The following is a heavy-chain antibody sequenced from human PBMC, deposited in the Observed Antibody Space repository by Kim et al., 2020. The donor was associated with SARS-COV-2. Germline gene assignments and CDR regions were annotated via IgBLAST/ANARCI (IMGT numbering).Heavy chain of an antibody. Sequence: SGSTNYNPALKRRVTISVGTSKNQFSLKLSSVTAADTAVYYCSVHPMDVWGQGTTVTVSS. V-gene: IGHV4-34*01. J-gene: IGHJ6*02. CDR2: SGST. CDR3: SVHPMDV.